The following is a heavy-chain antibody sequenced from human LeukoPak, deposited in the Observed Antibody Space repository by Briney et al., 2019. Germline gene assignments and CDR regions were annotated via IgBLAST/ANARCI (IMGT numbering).Heavy chain of an antibody. CDR3: AKDPNGDYVGAFDS. Sequence: GSLRLSCTASAISFSSYAMTWLRQAPGKGLEWVSGIHGSGGVTYYADSVKGRFTISRDNSKKTLYLQMNSLRVDDTAVHYCAKDPNGDYVGAFDSWGQGTMVTVS. V-gene: IGHV3-23*01. D-gene: IGHD4-17*01. CDR1: AISFSSYA. J-gene: IGHJ3*02. CDR2: IHGSGGVT.